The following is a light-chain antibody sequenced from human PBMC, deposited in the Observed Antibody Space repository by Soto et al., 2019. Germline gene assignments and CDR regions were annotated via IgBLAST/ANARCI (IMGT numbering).Light chain of an antibody. CDR1: QSLLHSSGDNY. J-gene: IGKJ1*01. V-gene: IGKV2-28*01. Sequence: DIVMTQSPLSLPVTPGEPASISCRSSQSLLHSSGDNYLDWYLQKPGQSPQLLIYLGSNRASGAPDRFSGSGSGTDFTLKISRVEAEDVGVYYCMQPLQAPWTFGQGTKVDIK. CDR3: MQPLQAPWT. CDR2: LGS.